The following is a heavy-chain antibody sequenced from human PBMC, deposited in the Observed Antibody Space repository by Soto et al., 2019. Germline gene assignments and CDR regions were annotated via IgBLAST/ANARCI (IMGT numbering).Heavy chain of an antibody. CDR2: FDPEDGET. J-gene: IGHJ5*02. CDR1: GATLSDFA. Sequence: QVQLVQSGAEVKKPGASVKVSCKVSGATLSDFAINWVRQAPGKGLQWMGGFDPEDGETRYAQDFQDRVTMTEDTSIDTAYMEMTGLRPEDPAIYYCTTKGGGAYDWVWFAPWGQGPRVLVSS. CDR3: TTKGGGAYDWVWFAP. D-gene: IGHD4-17*01. V-gene: IGHV1-24*01.